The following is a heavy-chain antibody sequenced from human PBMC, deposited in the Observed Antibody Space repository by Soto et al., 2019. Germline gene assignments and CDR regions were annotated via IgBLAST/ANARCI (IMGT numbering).Heavy chain of an antibody. CDR1: GFTFSSYW. CDR2: LYKDGSRT. CDR3: ARGAGGYYYMDV. J-gene: IGHJ6*03. Sequence: EVQLVESGGGLVQPGGSLRLSCAASGFTFSSYWMHWVRQAPGKGPVWVSRLYKDGSRTSYADSVKGRFTISRDNAKNTLDLQMISLRAEDTAVYYCARGAGGYYYMDVWGKGATVTVSS. V-gene: IGHV3-74*01. D-gene: IGHD3-10*01.